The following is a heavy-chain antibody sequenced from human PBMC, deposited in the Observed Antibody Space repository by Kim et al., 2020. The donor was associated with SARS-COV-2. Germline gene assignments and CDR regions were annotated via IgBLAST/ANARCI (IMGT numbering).Heavy chain of an antibody. CDR3: APRPGAFGVVTATNKFDY. J-gene: IGHJ4*02. Sequence: KGRFTISRDNSKNTLYLQMNSRRAEDTAVYYCAPRPGAFGVVTATNKFDYWGQGTLVTVSS. V-gene: IGHV3-23*01. D-gene: IGHD2-21*02.